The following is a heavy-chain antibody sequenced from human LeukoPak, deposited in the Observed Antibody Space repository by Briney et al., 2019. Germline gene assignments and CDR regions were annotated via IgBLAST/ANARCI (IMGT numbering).Heavy chain of an antibody. V-gene: IGHV4-39*01. CDR2: IYYSGST. CDR3: ARQGDSGGNFFDD. J-gene: IGHJ4*02. CDR1: GGSISSSSYD. Sequence: PSETLSLTCNVSGGSISSSSYDWAWTRQPPGKGLEWIGCIYYSGSTYYNPSLKSRLTISVDTSKNQFSLNLRSVTAADTAVYYCARQGDSGGNFFDDWGQGALVTVSS. D-gene: IGHD4-23*01.